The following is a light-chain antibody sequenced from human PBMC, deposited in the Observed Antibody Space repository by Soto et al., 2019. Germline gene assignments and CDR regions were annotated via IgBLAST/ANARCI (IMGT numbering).Light chain of an antibody. CDR3: QQYNNWPPLT. CDR2: GAS. J-gene: IGKJ4*01. V-gene: IGKV3-15*01. Sequence: EIVMTQSPATLSVSPGERATLSCSASQSVSSNLTWYQQKPGQASTLLIYGASTRCTCIPARSSGSGSVTEFTLTISSLQSEDFAVYYCQQYNNWPPLTFGGGTKVDIK. CDR1: QSVSSN.